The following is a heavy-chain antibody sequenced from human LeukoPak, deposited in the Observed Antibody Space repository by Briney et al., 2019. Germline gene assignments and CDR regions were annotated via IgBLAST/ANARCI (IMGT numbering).Heavy chain of an antibody. J-gene: IGHJ4*02. Sequence: GGSLRLSCAASGFTFSIYAMTWVRQAPGKGLEWVSGISGSGDKTYYADSVKGRFTISRDNSKNTVYLQTNSLRAEDTAVYYCARNIPVTRWGYWGQGTLVTVSS. D-gene: IGHD2-21*01. V-gene: IGHV3-23*01. CDR3: ARNIPVTRWGY. CDR1: GFTFSIYA. CDR2: ISGSGDKT.